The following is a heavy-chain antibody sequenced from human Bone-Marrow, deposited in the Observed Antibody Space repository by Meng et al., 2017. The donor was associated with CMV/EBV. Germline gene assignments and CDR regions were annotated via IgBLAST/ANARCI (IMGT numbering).Heavy chain of an antibody. Sequence: GESLKISCAAAGFTFSKYGMHWIRQAPGKGLEWVGFIRYDGTNKYYVDCVKGRFIISRDNSKNTLYLQMNSLRVDDTAMYYCAKVIAGTFDPWGQGTLVTVSS. J-gene: IGHJ5*02. V-gene: IGHV3-30*02. CDR2: IRYDGTNK. CDR3: AKVIAGTFDP. D-gene: IGHD3-10*01. CDR1: GFTFSKYG.